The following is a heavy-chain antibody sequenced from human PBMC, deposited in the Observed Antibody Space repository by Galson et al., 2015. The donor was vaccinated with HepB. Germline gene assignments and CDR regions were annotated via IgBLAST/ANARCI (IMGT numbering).Heavy chain of an antibody. D-gene: IGHD1-1*01. J-gene: IGHJ4*02. CDR3: ARGTAYYFGY. CDR1: GASISSGSYF. V-gene: IGHV4-61*02. Sequence: TLSLTCSVSGASISSGSYFWSWIRQPAGKGLEWIGRLHTSGITNYNPSLKGRVSMSLDTSKNQLSLNLSSLTAADTAVFYCARGTAYYFGYWGQGTLVTVSS. CDR2: LHTSGIT.